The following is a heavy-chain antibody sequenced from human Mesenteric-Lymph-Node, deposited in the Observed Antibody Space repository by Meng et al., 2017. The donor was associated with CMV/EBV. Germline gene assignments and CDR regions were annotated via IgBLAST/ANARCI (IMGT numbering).Heavy chain of an antibody. D-gene: IGHD3-10*01. J-gene: IGHJ6*02. CDR1: GYTFTNYG. CDR2: ISAYNGDT. Sequence: ASVKVSCKASGYTFTNYGISWVRQAPGQGLEWMGWISAYNGDTNYAQKFQGRVTLTTDTSTSTAYMELRSLRSDDTAVYYCARDKVVRGGDYYYYYGMDVWGQGTTVTVSS. CDR3: ARDKVVRGGDYYYYYGMDV. V-gene: IGHV1-18*01.